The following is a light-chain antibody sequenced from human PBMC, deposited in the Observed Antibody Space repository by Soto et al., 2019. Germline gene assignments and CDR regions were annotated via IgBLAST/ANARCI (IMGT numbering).Light chain of an antibody. J-gene: IGKJ1*01. CDR1: QRISEY. CDR2: DTS. CDR3: QQRSSPPWP. Sequence: EFVLTQSPATLSLSPGERATLSCRASQRISEYLAWYQQKAGQAPRLVIYDTSIRATGVPARFSGSGSGTEFTLTINNLELEDFAVDYCQQRSSPPWPLGSGT. V-gene: IGKV3-11*01.